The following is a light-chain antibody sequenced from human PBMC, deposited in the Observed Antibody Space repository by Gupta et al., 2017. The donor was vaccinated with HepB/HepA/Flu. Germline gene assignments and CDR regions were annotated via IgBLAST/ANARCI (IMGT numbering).Light chain of an antibody. V-gene: IGLV3-1*01. Sequence: SYELTQPPSVSVSPGQTASIPCSGDKLGDKYACWYQQKPGQSPVLVIYQDSKRPSGIPELFAGSNSGNTATLTISGTQAMDEAYYYCQAWDSSTAVVFGGGTKLTVL. CDR3: QAWDSSTAVV. CDR2: QDS. CDR1: KLGDKY. J-gene: IGLJ2*01.